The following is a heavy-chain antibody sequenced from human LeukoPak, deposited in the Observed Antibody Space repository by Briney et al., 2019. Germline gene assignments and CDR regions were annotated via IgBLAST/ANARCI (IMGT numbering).Heavy chain of an antibody. D-gene: IGHD2-21*02. CDR1: GGSISSRNYY. CDR3: ARLVVGTATIDY. CDR2: IFYSGST. J-gene: IGHJ4*02. V-gene: IGHV4-39*01. Sequence: SETLSLTCTVSGGSISSRNYYLGWIRQPPGKGLEWIGNIFYSGSTHYNPSLKSRVTISVDTSKNQFSLKLNSVTAADTAVYHWARLVVGTATIDYWGQGTLVTVSS.